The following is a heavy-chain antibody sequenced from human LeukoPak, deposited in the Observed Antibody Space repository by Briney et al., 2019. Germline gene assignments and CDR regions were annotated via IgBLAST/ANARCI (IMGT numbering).Heavy chain of an antibody. D-gene: IGHD7-27*01. CDR3: ARVATRVTGADY. CDR2: IYYSGST. Sequence: SETLSLTCTVSGGSISSYYWSWIRQPPGKGLEWIGYIYYSGSTNYNPSLKSRVTISVDRPKNQFSLKLSSVTAADTAVYYCARVATRVTGADYWGQGTLVTVSS. CDR1: GGSISSYY. V-gene: IGHV4-59*12. J-gene: IGHJ4*02.